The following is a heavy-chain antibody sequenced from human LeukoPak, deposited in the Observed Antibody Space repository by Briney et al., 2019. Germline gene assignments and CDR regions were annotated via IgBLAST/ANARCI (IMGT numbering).Heavy chain of an antibody. D-gene: IGHD5-18*01. CDR2: IWYGGSNK. J-gene: IGHJ1*01. CDR3: AKAGGSGYSYGGGYFQH. CDR1: GFTFSLYG. V-gene: IGHV3-33*06. Sequence: GGSLRLSCGASGFTFSLYGIHWVRQSPGKGLEWVADIWYGGSNKYYADSVKGLFPIFRHISKNTLYLQMNSLRAEDTAVDYCAKAGGSGYSYGGGYFQHWGQGTLVTVSS.